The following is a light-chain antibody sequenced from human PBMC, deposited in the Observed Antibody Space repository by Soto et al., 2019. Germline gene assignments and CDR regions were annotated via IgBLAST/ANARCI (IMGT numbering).Light chain of an antibody. CDR3: QQYNKWPPYT. CDR2: GAS. CDR1: QSVSSN. V-gene: IGKV3-15*01. J-gene: IGKJ2*01. Sequence: EIVMTQSPANLSVSPGERATLSCRASQSVSSNLAWYQQKPGQGPRLLIHGASTRATGIPARFSGSGSGTEFTLTISSLQSEDFAVYYCQQYNKWPPYTFGQGTKVEIK.